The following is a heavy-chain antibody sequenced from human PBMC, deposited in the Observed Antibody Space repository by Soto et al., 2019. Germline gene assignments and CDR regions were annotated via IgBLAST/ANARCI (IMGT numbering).Heavy chain of an antibody. Sequence: SETLSLTCTVSGCSMTSYYWSWIRQPPGKGLEWIGYIYYSGSTNYNPSLKSRVTISVDTSKNQFSLKLTSVTAADTAIYYCARDVATRGWLDPWGQGTLVTVSS. CDR3: ARDVATRGWLDP. CDR2: IYYSGST. D-gene: IGHD5-12*01. J-gene: IGHJ5*02. CDR1: GCSMTSYY. V-gene: IGHV4-59*01.